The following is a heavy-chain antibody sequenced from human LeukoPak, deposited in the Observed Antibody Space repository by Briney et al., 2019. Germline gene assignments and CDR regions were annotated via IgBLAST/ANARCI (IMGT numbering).Heavy chain of an antibody. Sequence: SETLSLTCTVSGGSISSYYWSWIRQPAGKGLEWIGRIYTSGSTNYNPSLKSRVTMSVDTSKNQFSLKLSSVAAADTAVYYCAHYYDSRGVGAFDIWGQGTMVTVSS. V-gene: IGHV4-4*07. CDR3: AHYYDSRGVGAFDI. D-gene: IGHD3-22*01. CDR2: IYTSGST. J-gene: IGHJ3*02. CDR1: GGSISSYY.